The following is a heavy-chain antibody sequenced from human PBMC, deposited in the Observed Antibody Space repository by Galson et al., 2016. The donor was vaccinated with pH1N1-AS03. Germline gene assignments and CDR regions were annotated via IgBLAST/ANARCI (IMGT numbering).Heavy chain of an antibody. CDR3: ARAAPFDP. Sequence: SVKVSCKASGYTFSNFGMSWVRQAPGQGLEWMGWISPQNGNTQYAQRLEGRVTMTTDTSTSRSYMELWSLTYHDTAVYYCARAAPFDPWGQGTLVIVSS. J-gene: IGHJ5*02. V-gene: IGHV1-18*04. CDR1: GYTFSNFG. CDR2: ISPQNGNT. D-gene: IGHD2-15*01.